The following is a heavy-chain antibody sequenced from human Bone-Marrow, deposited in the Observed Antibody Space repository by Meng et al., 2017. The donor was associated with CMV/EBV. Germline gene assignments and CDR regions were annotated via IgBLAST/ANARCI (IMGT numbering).Heavy chain of an antibody. CDR2: ISWNSDNI. Sequence: SLKISCAASGFTFDDYAMHWVRQAPGKGLEWVSSISWNSDNIGYADSVKGRFTISRDNTKNSLYLQMNSLRAEDMALYYCAKGDFYFDYWGQGALVTVSS. CDR3: AKGDFYFDY. CDR1: GFTFDDYA. V-gene: IGHV3-9*03. J-gene: IGHJ4*02.